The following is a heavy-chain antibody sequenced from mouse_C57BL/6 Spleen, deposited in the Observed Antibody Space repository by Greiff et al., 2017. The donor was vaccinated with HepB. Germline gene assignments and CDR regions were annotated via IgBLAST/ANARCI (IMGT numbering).Heavy chain of an antibody. Sequence: QVQLQQSGAELVKPGASVKLSCKASGYTFTEYTIHWVKQRSGQGLEWIGWFYPGSGSIKYNEKFKDKATLTADKSSSTVYMELSRLTSEDSAVYFCARHEDPLYYGSSWGYFDVWGTGTTVTVSS. V-gene: IGHV1-62-2*01. CDR2: FYPGSGSI. CDR1: GYTFTEYT. D-gene: IGHD1-1*01. J-gene: IGHJ1*03. CDR3: ARHEDPLYYGSSWGYFDV.